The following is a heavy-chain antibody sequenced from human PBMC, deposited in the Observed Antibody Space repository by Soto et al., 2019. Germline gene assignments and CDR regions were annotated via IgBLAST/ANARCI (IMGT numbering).Heavy chain of an antibody. D-gene: IGHD4-17*01. Sequence: PSETLSLTGTVSVGSISSADYYWSWIRQPPGKGLEWIGHIYYSGRTYYNPSLKSRLTISIDTSKNQFSLKLKSVTAADTAVYFCARDHYDYGGESDWGQGALVTVSS. CDR3: ARDHYDYGGESD. V-gene: IGHV4-30-4*01. J-gene: IGHJ4*02. CDR2: IYYSGRT. CDR1: VGSISSADYY.